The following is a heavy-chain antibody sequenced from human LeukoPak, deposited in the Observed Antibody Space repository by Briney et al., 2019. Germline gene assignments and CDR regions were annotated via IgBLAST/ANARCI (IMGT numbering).Heavy chain of an antibody. CDR1: GFTFSTYA. V-gene: IGHV3-30*04. J-gene: IGHJ4*02. CDR2: ISHDGSNI. CDR3: ARDISQTYIAVAGHLDY. D-gene: IGHD6-13*01. Sequence: PGGSLRLSCAASGFTFSTYAMHWVRQPPGKGLEWVAIISHDGSNIYYADSVKDRFTISRDNSENTLYLQMKGLRAEDTALYYCARDISQTYIAVAGHLDYWGQGTQVTVSS.